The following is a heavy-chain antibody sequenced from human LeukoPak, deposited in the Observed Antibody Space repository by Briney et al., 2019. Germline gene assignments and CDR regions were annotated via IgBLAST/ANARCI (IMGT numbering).Heavy chain of an antibody. Sequence: SSETLSLTCTGSGGSIRSMSFYWGWIRQSPEKGLEWIGSIFYSGCSYYNPSLKSRVTISIDTSKNQFSLNLNSVTAADTAVYFCARQRRDGHNYQGRDYWYFDLWGRGTLVTVSS. CDR2: IFYSGCS. V-gene: IGHV4-39*01. J-gene: IGHJ2*01. CDR3: ARQRRDGHNYQGRDYWYFDL. CDR1: GGSIRSMSFY. D-gene: IGHD5-24*01.